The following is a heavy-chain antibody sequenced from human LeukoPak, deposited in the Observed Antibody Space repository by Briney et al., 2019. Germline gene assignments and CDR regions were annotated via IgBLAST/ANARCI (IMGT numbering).Heavy chain of an antibody. J-gene: IGHJ4*02. V-gene: IGHV1-69*13. CDR1: GGIFSRYA. CDR2: LVPMFGTP. CDR3: ATVNTEVAVAGI. Sequence: SVKVSCKASGGIFSRYAISWVRQAPGQGLEWMGGLVPMFGTPNQAQKFQGRVTITADESTSTAYMELSSLRSEDTAVYYCATVNTEVAVAGIWGQGTLVTVSS. D-gene: IGHD6-19*01.